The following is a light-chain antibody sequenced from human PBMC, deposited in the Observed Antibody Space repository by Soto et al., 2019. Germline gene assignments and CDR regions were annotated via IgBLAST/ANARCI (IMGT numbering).Light chain of an antibody. V-gene: IGKV1-27*01. Sequence: DIQMTQSPSSLSASVGDRVTITCRASQAINNYLAWYQQKPGKVPTLLISAASTLQSGVPSRFSGSGSGTDFTLTISSLQSEDVATYYCQKFNAVPTFGGETKVEI. CDR3: QKFNAVPT. CDR2: AAS. CDR1: QAINNY. J-gene: IGKJ4*01.